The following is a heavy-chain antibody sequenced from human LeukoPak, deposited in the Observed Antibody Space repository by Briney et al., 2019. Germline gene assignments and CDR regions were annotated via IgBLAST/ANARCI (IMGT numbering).Heavy chain of an antibody. CDR3: ARDLWASAYYDFWSGYWDAFDI. CDR1: GFTFSSYS. V-gene: IGHV3-48*01. CDR2: ISSSSSTI. J-gene: IGHJ3*02. D-gene: IGHD3-3*01. Sequence: PGGSLRLSCAASGFTFSSYSMNWVRQAPGKGLEWVSYISSSSSTIYYADSVKGRFTISRDNAKNSLYPQMNSLRAEDTAVYYCARDLWASAYYDFWSGYWDAFDIWGQGTMVTVSS.